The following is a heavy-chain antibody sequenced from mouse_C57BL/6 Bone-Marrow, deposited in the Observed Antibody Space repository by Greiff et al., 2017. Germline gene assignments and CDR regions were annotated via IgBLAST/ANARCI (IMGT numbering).Heavy chain of an antibody. CDR2: IHPNSGST. Sequence: QVQLQQPGAELVKPGASVKLSCKASGYTFTSYWMHWVKQRPGQGLEWIGMIHPNSGSTNYNEKFKSKATLTVDKSSSTAYMQLSSLTSEDSAVYYCAPVHYGSSYDDAMDYWGQGTSVTVSS. D-gene: IGHD1-1*01. CDR3: APVHYGSSYDDAMDY. J-gene: IGHJ4*01. CDR1: GYTFTSYW. V-gene: IGHV1-64*01.